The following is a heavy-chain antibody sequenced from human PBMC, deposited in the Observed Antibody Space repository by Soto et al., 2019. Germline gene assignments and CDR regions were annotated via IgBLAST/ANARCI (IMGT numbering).Heavy chain of an antibody. D-gene: IGHD2-2*01. CDR3: ARGRGYCSSTSCGRSAFDI. CDR2: INHSGST. J-gene: IGHJ3*02. V-gene: IGHV4-34*01. Sequence: QVQLQQWGAGLLKPSETLSLTCAVYGGSFSGYYWSWIRQPPGKGLEWIGEINHSGSTNYNPSLKSRVTISVDTSKNQFSLKLSSVTAADTAVYYCARGRGYCSSTSCGRSAFDIWGQGTMVTVSS. CDR1: GGSFSGYY.